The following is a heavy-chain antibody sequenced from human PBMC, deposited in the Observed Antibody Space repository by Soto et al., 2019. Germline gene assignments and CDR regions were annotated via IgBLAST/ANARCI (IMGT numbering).Heavy chain of an antibody. CDR2: INPSGGST. CDR1: GYTFTSYY. V-gene: IGHV1-46*01. J-gene: IGHJ6*02. CDR3: ATRDRGDTAMADYYYGMDV. Sequence: SVKVSCKASGYTFTSYYMHWVRQAPGQGLEWMGIINPSGGSTSYAQKFQGRVTMTRDTSTSTVYMELSSLRSEDTAVYYCATRDRGDTAMADYYYGMDVWGQGTTVTVSS. D-gene: IGHD5-18*01.